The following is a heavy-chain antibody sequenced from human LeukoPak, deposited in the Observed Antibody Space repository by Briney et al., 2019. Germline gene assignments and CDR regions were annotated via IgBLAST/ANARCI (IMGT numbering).Heavy chain of an antibody. Sequence: PGGSLRLSCAASGFTFSDYYMSWIRQAPGKGLEWVSYISSSGSTIYYADSVKGRFTISRDNAKNSLYLQMNSLRAEDTAVYYCARDETSYYYDSSGYEPMDYWGQGTLVTVSS. CDR3: ARDETSYYYDSSGYEPMDY. CDR1: GFTFSDYY. CDR2: ISSSGSTI. V-gene: IGHV3-11*01. J-gene: IGHJ4*02. D-gene: IGHD3-22*01.